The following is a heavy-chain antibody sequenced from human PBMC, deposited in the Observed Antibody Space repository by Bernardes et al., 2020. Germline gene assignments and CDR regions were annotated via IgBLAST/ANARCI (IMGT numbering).Heavy chain of an antibody. J-gene: IGHJ6*02. Sequence: ASVKVSCKASGYTFPSYGITWVRQAPGQGLEWMGWISAYNGKTNYAQKVQGRVTMTTETSRSTAYMELRSLRSDDTAVYYCARAEMGTIRSSYYYGMDVWGQGTTVTVSS. CDR3: ARAEMGTIRSSYYYGMDV. V-gene: IGHV1-18*04. CDR1: GYTFPSYG. D-gene: IGHD1-1*01. CDR2: ISAYNGKT.